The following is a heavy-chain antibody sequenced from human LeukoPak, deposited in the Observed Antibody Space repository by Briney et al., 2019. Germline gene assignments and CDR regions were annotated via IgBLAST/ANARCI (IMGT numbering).Heavy chain of an antibody. CDR2: INTNTGNP. J-gene: IGHJ5*02. Sequence: ASVKVSCKASGYTFTSYAMNWVRQAPGQGLEWMRWINTNTGNPTYAQGFTGRFVFSLDTSVSTAYLQISSLKAEDTAVYYCARDRDYDFWSGLRVSWFDPWGQGTLVTVSS. CDR3: ARDRDYDFWSGLRVSWFDP. CDR1: GYTFTSYA. V-gene: IGHV7-4-1*02. D-gene: IGHD3-3*01.